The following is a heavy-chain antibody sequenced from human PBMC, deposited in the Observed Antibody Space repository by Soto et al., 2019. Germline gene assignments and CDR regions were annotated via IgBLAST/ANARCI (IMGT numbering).Heavy chain of an antibody. V-gene: IGHV1-69*13. CDR1: GGTFSSYA. Sequence: ASVKVSCKASGGTFSSYAISWVRQAPGQGLEWMGGIIPIFGTANYAQKFQGRVTITADESTSTAYMELGSLRSDDTAVYYCARVGGGAVAGKGYYYYGMDVWGQGTTVTVSS. CDR3: ARVGGGAVAGKGYYYYGMDV. J-gene: IGHJ6*02. D-gene: IGHD6-19*01. CDR2: IIPIFGTA.